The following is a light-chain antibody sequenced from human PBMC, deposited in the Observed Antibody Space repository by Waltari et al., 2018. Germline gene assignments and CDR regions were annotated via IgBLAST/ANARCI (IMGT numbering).Light chain of an antibody. CDR2: DAS. CDR3: QQLHSYPVT. J-gene: IGKJ4*01. CDR1: QAISSA. V-gene: IGKV1-13*02. Sequence: AVQLTQSPSSLSASVEDRVTITCRARQAISSALAWYQQKPGKAPNLLIYDASNLESGVPSRFSGSGSGTHFTLTISSLQPADFATYYCQQLHSYPVTFGGGTKVEIK.